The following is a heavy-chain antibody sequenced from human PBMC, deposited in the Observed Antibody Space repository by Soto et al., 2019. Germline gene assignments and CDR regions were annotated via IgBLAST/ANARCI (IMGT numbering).Heavy chain of an antibody. CDR1: GYTFTSYD. CDR3: ARELAAAGPQQTCCYYGMDV. J-gene: IGHJ6*02. Sequence: QVQLVQSGAEVKKPGASVKVSCKASGYTFTSYDINWVRQATGQGLEWMGWMNPNSGNTGYAQKFQGRVTMTRNSSISTGYMELSSVRSEETAVYYWARELAAAGPQQTCCYYGMDVWGQGTTVTVSS. V-gene: IGHV1-8*01. CDR2: MNPNSGNT. D-gene: IGHD6-13*01.